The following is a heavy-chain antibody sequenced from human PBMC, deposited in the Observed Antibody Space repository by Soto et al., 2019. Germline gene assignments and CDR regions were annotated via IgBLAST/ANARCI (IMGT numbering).Heavy chain of an antibody. V-gene: IGHV3-21*01. J-gene: IGHJ4*02. CDR3: ARPPVNDYGDYQQLDD. CDR2: ISSSSSYI. CDR1: GFTFSSYS. D-gene: IGHD4-17*01. Sequence: GGSLRLSCAASGFTFSSYSMNWVRQAPGKGLEWVSSISSSSSYIYYADSVKGRFTISRDNAKNSLYLQMNSLRAEDTAVYYCARPPVNDYGDYQQLDDWGQGTLVTVSS.